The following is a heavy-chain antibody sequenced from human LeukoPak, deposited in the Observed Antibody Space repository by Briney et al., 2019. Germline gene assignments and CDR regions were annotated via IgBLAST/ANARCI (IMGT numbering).Heavy chain of an antibody. D-gene: IGHD3-10*01. V-gene: IGHV5-51*01. Sequence: GESLKISCKGSGYSFTSYWIGWVRQMPGKGLEWMGIIYPGDSDTRYSPSFQGQVTISADKSISTAYLQWSSLKASDTAMYYCASPYGSGSYYNPFDYWGQGTLVTVSS. CDR2: IYPGDSDT. J-gene: IGHJ4*02. CDR1: GYSFTSYW. CDR3: ASPYGSGSYYNPFDY.